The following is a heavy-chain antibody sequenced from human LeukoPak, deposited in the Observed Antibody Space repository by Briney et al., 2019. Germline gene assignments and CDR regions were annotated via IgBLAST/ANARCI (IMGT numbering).Heavy chain of an antibody. D-gene: IGHD3-10*01. Sequence: GGSLRLSCAASGFTFSSYGMHWVRQAPGKGLEWVAFIRYDGSNKYYADSVKGRFTISRDNSKNTLYLQMNSLRAEDTAVYYCAKDQVLYYYGSGSYNGYMDVWGKGTTVTISS. J-gene: IGHJ6*03. CDR1: GFTFSSYG. CDR2: IRYDGSNK. CDR3: AKDQVLYYYGSGSYNGYMDV. V-gene: IGHV3-30*02.